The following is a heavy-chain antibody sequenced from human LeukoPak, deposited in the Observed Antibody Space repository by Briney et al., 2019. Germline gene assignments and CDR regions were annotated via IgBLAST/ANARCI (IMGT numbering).Heavy chain of an antibody. J-gene: IGHJ4*02. CDR1: GGSISSYY. CDR3: ARYAWAPDMTQVTSFDY. D-gene: IGHD4-17*01. V-gene: IGHV4-59*01. Sequence: MTSETLSLTCTVSGGSISSYYWSWIRQPPGKGLEWIGFIFYTGSTNYNSSLKGRVTISVDTSKNQFSLKLTSVTAADTAVYYCARYAWAPDMTQVTSFDYWGQGTLVTVSS. CDR2: IFYTGST.